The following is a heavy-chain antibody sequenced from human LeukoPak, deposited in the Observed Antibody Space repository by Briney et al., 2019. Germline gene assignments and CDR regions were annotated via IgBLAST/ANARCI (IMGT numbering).Heavy chain of an antibody. CDR1: GLTFSSYA. D-gene: IGHD6-19*01. CDR2: ISGSGGST. V-gene: IGHV3-23*01. J-gene: IGHJ3*02. Sequence: GGSLRLSCAASGLTFSSYAMSWVRQAPGKGLEWVSVISGSGGSTYYADSVKGRFTTSRDNSKNTLYLQMNSLRAEDMAVHYCAKYLAVAGYDAFDIWGQGTMVTVSS. CDR3: AKYLAVAGYDAFDI.